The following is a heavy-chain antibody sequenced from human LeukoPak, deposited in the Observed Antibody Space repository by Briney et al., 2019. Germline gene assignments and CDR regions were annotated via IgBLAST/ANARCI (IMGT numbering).Heavy chain of an antibody. CDR3: ARVCYDFWSGYSYYFDY. J-gene: IGHJ4*02. V-gene: IGHV4-34*01. CDR2: INHSGST. Sequence: SQTLSLTCAVYGGSFSGYYWSWIRQPPGKGLEWIGEINHSGSTNYNPSLKSRVTISVDTSKNQFSLKLSSVTAADTAVYYCARVCYDFWSGYSYYFDYWGQGTLVTVSS. D-gene: IGHD3-3*01. CDR1: GGSFSGYY.